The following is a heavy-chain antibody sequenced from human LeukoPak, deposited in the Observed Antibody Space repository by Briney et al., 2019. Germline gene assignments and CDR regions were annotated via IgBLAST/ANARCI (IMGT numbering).Heavy chain of an antibody. J-gene: IGHJ5*02. V-gene: IGHV4-31*11. CDR3: ARAYDFNWFDP. CDR2: IYYSGST. CDR1: GGSFSGYY. D-gene: IGHD3-3*01. Sequence: SETLSLTCAVYGGSFSGYYWSWIRQHPGKGLEWIGYIYYSGSTYYNPSLKSRVTISVDTSKNQFSLKLSSVTAADTAVYYCARAYDFNWFDPWGQGTLVTVSS.